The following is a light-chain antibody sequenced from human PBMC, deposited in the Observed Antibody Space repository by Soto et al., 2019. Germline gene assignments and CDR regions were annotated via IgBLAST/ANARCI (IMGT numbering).Light chain of an antibody. CDR1: GSIDSW. V-gene: IGKV1-5*03. CDR3: QHYNSYSEA. CDR2: KAS. J-gene: IGKJ1*01. Sequence: DIQMTQSPSTLSASVGDRVTITCRASGSIDSWLAWHQQKPGRAPKLLISKASSLESGVPSRFSGSGFGTEFTLAISSLQPDDFATYYCQHYNSYSEAFGQGTKVDIK.